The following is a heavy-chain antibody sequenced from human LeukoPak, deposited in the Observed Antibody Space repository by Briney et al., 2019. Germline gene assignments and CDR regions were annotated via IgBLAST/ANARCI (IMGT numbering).Heavy chain of an antibody. D-gene: IGHD6-13*01. CDR2: IYYSGTT. CDR1: GASINSYF. CDR3: AREGAAAGPRPFDY. V-gene: IGHV4-59*01. Sequence: SETLSLTCTVSGASINSYFWSWFRQPPGKGLEWIGWIYYSGTTNYHPSLKSRVTISVDTSRNQFYLSLNSVTAADTAVYYCAREGAAAGPRPFDYWGQGTLVTVSS. J-gene: IGHJ4*02.